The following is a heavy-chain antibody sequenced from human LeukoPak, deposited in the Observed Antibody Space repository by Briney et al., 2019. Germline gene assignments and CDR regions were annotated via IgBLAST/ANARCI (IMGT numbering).Heavy chain of an antibody. D-gene: IGHD3-3*02. V-gene: IGHV1-8*02. CDR1: GYTFTSYY. CDR3: AREISEFDP. CDR2: MNPNSGNT. J-gene: IGHJ5*02. Sequence: ASVKVSCKASGYTFTSYYMHWVRQATGQGLEWMGWMNPNSGNTGYAQKFQGRVTMTRNTSISTAYMELSSLRSEDTAVYYCAREISEFDPWGQGTLVTVSS.